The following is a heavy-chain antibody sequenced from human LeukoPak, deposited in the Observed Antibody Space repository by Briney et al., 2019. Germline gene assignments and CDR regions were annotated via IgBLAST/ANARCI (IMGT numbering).Heavy chain of an antibody. J-gene: IGHJ4*02. CDR1: GFTFSSYG. CDR2: ISYDGSNK. D-gene: IGHD4-11*01. CDR3: AKDSPATAFDY. V-gene: IGHV3-30*18. Sequence: GGSLRPSCAASGFTFSSYGMHWVRQAPGKGLEWVAVISYDGSNKYYADSVKGRFTISRDNSKNTLYPQMNSLRAEDTAVYYCAKDSPATAFDYWGQGTLVTVSS.